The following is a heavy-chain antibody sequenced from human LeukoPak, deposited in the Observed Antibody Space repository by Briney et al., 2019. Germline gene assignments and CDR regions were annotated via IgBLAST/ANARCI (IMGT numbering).Heavy chain of an antibody. CDR3: AKNHLLTVVLY. D-gene: IGHD4-23*01. J-gene: IGHJ4*02. CDR1: GFTFSSYA. V-gene: IGHV3-23*01. Sequence: GGSLRLSCAASGFTFSSYAMSWVRQAPGKGLEWVSAISGSGGSTYYADSVKGRFTISRDNSKNTLYLQMNSLRAEDTAVYCCAKNHLLTVVLYWGQGTLVTVSS. CDR2: ISGSGGST.